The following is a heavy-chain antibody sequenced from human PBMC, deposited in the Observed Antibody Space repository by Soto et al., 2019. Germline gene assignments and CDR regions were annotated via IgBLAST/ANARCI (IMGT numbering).Heavy chain of an antibody. D-gene: IGHD2-2*01. V-gene: IGHV3-7*01. CDR1: GFTFSSYW. J-gene: IGHJ3*02. Sequence: GGSLRLSCAASGFTFSSYWMSWVRQAPGKGLEWVANIKQDGSEKYYVDSVKGRFTISRVNAKNSLYLQMNSLRAEDTAVYYCARVRYCSSTSCYAFDSWGQGTMVTVS. CDR3: ARVRYCSSTSCYAFDS. CDR2: IKQDGSEK.